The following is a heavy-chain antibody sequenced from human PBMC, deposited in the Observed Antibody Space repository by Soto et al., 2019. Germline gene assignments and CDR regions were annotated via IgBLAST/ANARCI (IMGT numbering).Heavy chain of an antibody. D-gene: IGHD2-15*01. CDR1: GDSVSSNSVT. V-gene: IGHV6-1*01. Sequence: QVQLQQSGPGLVKPSQTLSLTCAISGDSVSSNSVTWNWIRQSPSSGLEWLGRTYFRSKWYSDYSAAVKSRIVVAPDTSMTLFLLQLTSVTPDDTAVYSFARLIGNSWFIGWGQGSLVTVSS. CDR2: TYFRSKWYS. CDR3: ARLIGNSWFIG. J-gene: IGHJ4*02.